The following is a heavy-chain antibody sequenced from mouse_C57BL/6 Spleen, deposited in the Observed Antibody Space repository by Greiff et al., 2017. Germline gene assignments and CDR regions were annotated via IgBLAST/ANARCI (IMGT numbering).Heavy chain of an antibody. D-gene: IGHD4-1*01. CDR1: GYTFTDYN. CDR2: INPNNGGT. V-gene: IGHV1-18*01. Sequence: EVQLQQSGPELVKPGASVKIPCKASGYTFTDYNMDWVKQSHGKSLEWIGDINPNNGGTIYNQKFKGKATLTVDKSSSTAYMELRSLTSEDTAVYYCARRRNWDVAWFAYWGQGTLVTVSA. J-gene: IGHJ3*01. CDR3: ARRRNWDVAWFAY.